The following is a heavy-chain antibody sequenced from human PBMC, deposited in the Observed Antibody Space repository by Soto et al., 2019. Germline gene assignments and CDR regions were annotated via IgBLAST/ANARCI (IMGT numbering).Heavy chain of an antibody. CDR1: GGSISSSSYY. CDR2: IYYSGST. J-gene: IGHJ4*02. Sequence: PSETLSLTCTVSGGSISSSSYYWGWIRQPPGKGLEWIGSIYYSGSTYYNPSLKSRVTISVDTSKNQFSLKLSSVTAADTAVYYCARHARSYYDSSGYWPNYFDPWGQGTLVTVSS. CDR3: ARHARSYYDSSGYWPNYFDP. V-gene: IGHV4-39*01. D-gene: IGHD3-22*01.